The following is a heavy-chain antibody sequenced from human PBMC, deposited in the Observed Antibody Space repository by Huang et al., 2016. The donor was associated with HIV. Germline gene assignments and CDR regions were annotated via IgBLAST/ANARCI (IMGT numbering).Heavy chain of an antibody. J-gene: IGHJ4*02. CDR3: STDGEPYYFEY. CDR2: ISSNVYGGTV. V-gene: IGHV3-49*04. Sequence: EVNMVESGGGSVQPGRSLRLSCLTSGFPFRDYAITWVRQAPGKGLEGGGLISSNVYGGTVQYAASVKGRFIISRDDSRNIAYLEMNSPKTDDTGTYYCSTDGEPYYFEYWGRGTRVTVAS. CDR1: GFPFRDYA.